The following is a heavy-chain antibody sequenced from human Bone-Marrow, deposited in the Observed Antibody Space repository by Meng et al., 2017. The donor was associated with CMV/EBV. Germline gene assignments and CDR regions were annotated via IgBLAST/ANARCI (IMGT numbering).Heavy chain of an antibody. CDR3: ARDTLLYYYGMDV. V-gene: IGHV4-34*01. CDR2: INDSGST. J-gene: IGHJ6*02. CDR1: VGSFSGYY. Sequence: SQTLSLTCAVYVGSFSGYYWSWIRQPPGKGLEWIGEINDSGSTNYNPSLKSRVTISVDTSKNQFSLKLSSVTAADTAVYYCARDTLLYYYGMDVWGQGTTVTVSS. D-gene: IGHD2-2*02.